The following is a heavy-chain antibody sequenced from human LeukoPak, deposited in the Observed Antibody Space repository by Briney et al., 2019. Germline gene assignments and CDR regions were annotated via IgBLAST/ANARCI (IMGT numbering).Heavy chain of an antibody. CDR2: IYSRGST. CDR1: RGSITSYY. Sequence: SETLSLTCTVCRGSITSYYWSWIRQPPGKGLEWIGFIYSRGSTNYNPSLRSRLTISVDTSKNHFSLRLSSVTAADTAVYYCARHFKHVRSGTQHWFDPWGQGTLVTVSS. CDR3: ARHFKHVRSGTQHWFDP. J-gene: IGHJ5*02. V-gene: IGHV4-4*09. D-gene: IGHD1-14*01.